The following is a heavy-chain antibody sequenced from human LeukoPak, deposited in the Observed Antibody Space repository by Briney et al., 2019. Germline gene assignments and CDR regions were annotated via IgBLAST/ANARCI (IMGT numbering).Heavy chain of an antibody. J-gene: IGHJ4*02. Sequence: TGGSLRLSCAASGFTFSSYAMHWVRQAPGKGLEWVAVIWYDGSNKYYADSVKGRFTISRDNSKNTLYLQMNSLRAEDTAVYYCARDSIVGAIAPPDYWGQGTLVTVSS. V-gene: IGHV3-33*08. CDR1: GFTFSSYA. CDR2: IWYDGSNK. CDR3: ARDSIVGAIAPPDY. D-gene: IGHD1-26*01.